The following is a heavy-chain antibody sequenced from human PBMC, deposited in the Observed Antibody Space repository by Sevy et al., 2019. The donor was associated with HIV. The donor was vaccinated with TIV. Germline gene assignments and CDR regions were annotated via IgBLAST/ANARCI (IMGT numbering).Heavy chain of an antibody. D-gene: IGHD3-16*01. J-gene: IGHJ6*02. Sequence: GGSLRLSCTASGFTLSDYYMSWIRQAPGKGLQWISYISGSDDSGGDDTLNYADSVKGRFTISRDNAKTSLYLQMGSLRADDTAVYYCASDHVKDGKGGDYYYHAMDVWGRGTTVTVSS. CDR2: ISGSDDSGGDDTL. V-gene: IGHV3-11*01. CDR3: ASDHVKDGKGGDYYYHAMDV. CDR1: GFTLSDYY.